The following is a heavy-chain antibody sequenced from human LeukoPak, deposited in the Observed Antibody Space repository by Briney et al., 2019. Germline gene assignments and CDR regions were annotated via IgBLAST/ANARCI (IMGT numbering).Heavy chain of an antibody. V-gene: IGHV3-74*01. Sequence: GGSLRLSCAASGFTFSSHWMHWVRQVPGKGLVGVSRITTDVTNTAYADSVRGRFTNSRDNAKNTLYLQMNSLRAEDAAVYYCARDRGAGTPFDPWGQGTLVTVSS. CDR2: ITTDVTNT. D-gene: IGHD1-1*01. CDR1: GFTFSSHW. CDR3: ARDRGAGTPFDP. J-gene: IGHJ5*02.